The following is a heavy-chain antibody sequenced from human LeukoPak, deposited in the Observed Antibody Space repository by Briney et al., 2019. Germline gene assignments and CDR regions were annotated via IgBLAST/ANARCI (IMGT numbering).Heavy chain of an antibody. Sequence: GGSLRLSCAASGFTFSSYEMNWVRQAPGKGLEWVSYISSSGSTIYYADSVKGRFTISRDHAKNSLYLQMNSLRAEDTDVYYCAELGITMIGGVWGKGTTVTISS. V-gene: IGHV3-48*03. CDR2: ISSSGSTI. D-gene: IGHD3-10*02. CDR3: AELGITMIGGV. J-gene: IGHJ6*04. CDR1: GFTFSSYE.